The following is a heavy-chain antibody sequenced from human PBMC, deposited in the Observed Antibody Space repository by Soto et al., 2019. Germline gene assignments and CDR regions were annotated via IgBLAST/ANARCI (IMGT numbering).Heavy chain of an antibody. J-gene: IGHJ4*02. D-gene: IGHD4-17*01. CDR2: ISSSGSTI. CDR3: ARDSSGSTVTSFDY. Sequence: PGGSLRLSCAASGFPFSDYYMSWIRQAPGKGLEWVSYISSSGSTIYYADSVKGRFTISRDNAKNSLYLQMNSLRAEDTAVYYCARDSSGSTVTSFDYWGQGTLVTVSS. V-gene: IGHV3-11*01. CDR1: GFPFSDYY.